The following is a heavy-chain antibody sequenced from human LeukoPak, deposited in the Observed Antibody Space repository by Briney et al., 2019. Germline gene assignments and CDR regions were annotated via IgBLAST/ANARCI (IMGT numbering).Heavy chain of an antibody. D-gene: IGHD1-26*01. Sequence: GGSLRLSCAASGFTFSSYAMNWVRQAPGKGLEWVSDISGSGSSTSYADSVKGRFTISRDNSKNTLYLQMNSLRAEDTAVYYCAKDYGGSYRGRFDPWGQGTLVTVSS. CDR2: ISGSGSST. CDR1: GFTFSSYA. J-gene: IGHJ5*02. CDR3: AKDYGGSYRGRFDP. V-gene: IGHV3-23*01.